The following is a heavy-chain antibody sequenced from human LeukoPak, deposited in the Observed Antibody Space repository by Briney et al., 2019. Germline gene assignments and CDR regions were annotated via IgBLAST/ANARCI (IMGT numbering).Heavy chain of an antibody. V-gene: IGHV3-21*01. CDR3: ARSAGDSWSGPPNDY. CDR1: GFTFSSYS. J-gene: IGHJ4*02. CDR2: ISSSSSYI. Sequence: PGGSLRLSCAASGFTFSSYSMNWVRQAPGKGLEWVSSISSSSSYIYYADSVKGRFTISRDNAKNSLYLQMNSLRAEDTAVYYCARSAGDSWSGPPNDYWGQGTLVTVSS. D-gene: IGHD3-3*01.